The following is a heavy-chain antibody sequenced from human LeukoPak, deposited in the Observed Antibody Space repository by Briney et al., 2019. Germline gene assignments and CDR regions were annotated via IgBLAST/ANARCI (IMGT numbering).Heavy chain of an antibody. CDR2: INHSGST. CDR3: ARASGFTMIVVGGSTGDAFDI. Sequence: SETLSLTCAVYGGSFSGYYWSWIRQPPGKGLEWIGEINHSGSTNYNPSLKSRVTISVDTSKNQFSLKLSPVTAADTAVYYCARASGFTMIVVGGSTGDAFDIWGQGTMVTVSS. D-gene: IGHD3-22*01. J-gene: IGHJ3*02. V-gene: IGHV4-34*01. CDR1: GGSFSGYY.